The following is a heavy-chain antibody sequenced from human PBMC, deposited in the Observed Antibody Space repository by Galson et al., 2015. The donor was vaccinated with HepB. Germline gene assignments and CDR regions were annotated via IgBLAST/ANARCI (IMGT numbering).Heavy chain of an antibody. Sequence: SLRLSCATSGFTFSSFTFHWVRQAPGKGLEWVTLTSIDGSNKYFTQSVQGRFSISRDNSRNTVYLQMNSLRPEDTAIYYCARAVGAVDRYYFDLWGRGTLVTVSS. CDR3: ARAVGAVDRYYFDL. CDR2: TSIDGSNK. D-gene: IGHD1-26*01. CDR1: GFTFSSFT. J-gene: IGHJ2*01. V-gene: IGHV3-30-3*01.